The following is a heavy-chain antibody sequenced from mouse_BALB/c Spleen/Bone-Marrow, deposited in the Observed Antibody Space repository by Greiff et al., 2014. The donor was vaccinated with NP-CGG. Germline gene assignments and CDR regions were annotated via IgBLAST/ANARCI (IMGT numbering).Heavy chain of an antibody. D-gene: IGHD4-1*01. V-gene: IGHV14-1*02. CDR2: IDPENGNT. CDR3: ARCNWDEYYAMDY. CDR1: GFNIKGYY. J-gene: IGHJ4*01. Sequence: VQLKESGAELVRPGALVKLSCKASGFNIKGYYMHWVKQRPEQGLEWIGWIDPENGNTIYVPKFQGKASITADTSSNTAYLQLSSLTSEDTAVYYCARCNWDEYYAMDYWGQGTSVTVSS.